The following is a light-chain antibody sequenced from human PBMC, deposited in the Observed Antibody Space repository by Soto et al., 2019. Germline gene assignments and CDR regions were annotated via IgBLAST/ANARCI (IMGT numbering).Light chain of an antibody. CDR3: QQYAESPIT. V-gene: IGKV3-20*01. Sequence: EIVLTQSPGSLSLSPGEGSTLSCRASEPIKKNYLAWYQQQPGQAPRLLIYAASRRATGIPDRFSGGGSGTDFTLTISRLEPEDIAVFYCQQYAESPITFGQGTRLEIK. CDR1: EPIKKNY. CDR2: AAS. J-gene: IGKJ5*01.